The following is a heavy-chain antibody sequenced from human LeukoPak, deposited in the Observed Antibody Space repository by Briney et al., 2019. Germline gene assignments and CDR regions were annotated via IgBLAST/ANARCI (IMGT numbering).Heavy chain of an antibody. D-gene: IGHD3-16*01. V-gene: IGHV1-2*02. CDR1: GDTFTTYG. J-gene: IGHJ4*02. CDR3: ATQRGSYRWGTDFDY. Sequence: GASVKVSCKASGDTFTTYGFSWVRQAPGQGLEWMGWINPNSGDTKYAQKFQGRVTMTRDTSISTAYMELSRLRSDDTAVYYCATQRGSYRWGTDFDYWGQGTLVTVSS. CDR2: INPNSGDT.